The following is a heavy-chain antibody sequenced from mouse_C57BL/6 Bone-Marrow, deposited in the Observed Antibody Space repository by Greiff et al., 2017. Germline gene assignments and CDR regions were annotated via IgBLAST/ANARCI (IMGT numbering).Heavy chain of an antibody. D-gene: IGHD1-1*01. V-gene: IGHV1-22*01. J-gene: IGHJ1*03. CDR1: GYTFTDYN. CDR2: INPNNGGT. CDR3: ARLITTVATRYFDV. Sequence: VQLQQSGPELVKPGASVKMSCKASGYTFTDYNMHWVKQSHGKSLEWIGYINPNNGGTSYNQKFKGKATLTVNKSSSTAYMELRSLTSEDSAVYYCARLITTVATRYFDVWGTGTTVTVSS.